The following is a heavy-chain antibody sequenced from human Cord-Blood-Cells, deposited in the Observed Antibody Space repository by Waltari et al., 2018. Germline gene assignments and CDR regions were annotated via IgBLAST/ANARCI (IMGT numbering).Heavy chain of an antibody. CDR3: TTGGNDAFDI. J-gene: IGHJ3*02. Sequence: EVQLVESGGGLVKPGGSLRLSCAASGFTFSNAWMSWVRQALGKGVGWVGRIKSKTDGGKTDYAAPVKGRFTISRDESKNTLYLQMNSLKTEDTAVYYCTTGGNDAFDIWCQGTMVTVSS. CDR1: GFTFSNAW. CDR2: IKSKTDGGKT. V-gene: IGHV3-15*01.